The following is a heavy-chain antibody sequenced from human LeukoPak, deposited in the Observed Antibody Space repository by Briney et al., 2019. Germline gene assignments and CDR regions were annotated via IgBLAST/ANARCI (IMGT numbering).Heavy chain of an antibody. CDR2: IYWNDNK. Sequence: SGPTLVNPTQTLTLTCSFSGFSLSTSGEGVGWIRQPPGKALEWLALIYWNDNKYYSPALKTRVTITKDTSKNQVVLTMTNMDPVDTATYYCTHKACGGGSCYYTYDFWGSGTLVTVSS. CDR3: THKACGGGSCYYTYDF. V-gene: IGHV2-5*01. J-gene: IGHJ4*02. CDR1: GFSLSTSGEG. D-gene: IGHD2-15*01.